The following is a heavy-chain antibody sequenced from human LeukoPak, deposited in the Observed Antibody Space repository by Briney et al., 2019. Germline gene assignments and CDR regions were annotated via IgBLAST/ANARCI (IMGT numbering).Heavy chain of an antibody. Sequence: PSETLSLTCTVSGGSISSSRHYWGWIRQPPGKGVEWIGIIYYSGNTYYNPSLKSRVTISVDTSKNQFSLKLLSVTAADTAVYYCARGMQQLYHFDSWGRGTLVTVSS. CDR3: ARGMQQLYHFDS. CDR2: IYYSGNT. J-gene: IGHJ4*02. V-gene: IGHV4-39*07. D-gene: IGHD6-13*01. CDR1: GGSISSSRHY.